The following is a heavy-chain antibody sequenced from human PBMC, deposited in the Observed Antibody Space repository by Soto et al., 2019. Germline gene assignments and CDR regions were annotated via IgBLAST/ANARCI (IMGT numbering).Heavy chain of an antibody. Sequence: SVKVSCKASGGTFSSYAISWVRQAPGQGLEWMGGIIPIFGTANYAQKFQGRVTITADESTSTAYMELSSLRSEDTAVYYCARDKPPLNYGSSADAFDIWGQGTMVTVSS. J-gene: IGHJ3*02. CDR2: IIPIFGTA. V-gene: IGHV1-69*13. CDR1: GGTFSSYA. CDR3: ARDKPPLNYGSSADAFDI. D-gene: IGHD3-22*01.